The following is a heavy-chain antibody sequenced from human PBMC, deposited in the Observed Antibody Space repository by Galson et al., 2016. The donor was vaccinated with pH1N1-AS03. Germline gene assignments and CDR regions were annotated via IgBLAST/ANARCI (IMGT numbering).Heavy chain of an antibody. Sequence: QSGAEVKKPGESLRISCKGSGYSFTNYWINWVRQMPGKGLEWMGRFDPSDSHTSYSPSFQGHVTFSADKSINTAYLHWNSLKSSDTAIYYCARGYSGFGFVYWGQGTLVTVSS. CDR3: ARGYSGFGFVY. CDR2: FDPSDSHT. D-gene: IGHD5-12*01. CDR1: GYSFTNYW. V-gene: IGHV5-10-1*01. J-gene: IGHJ4*02.